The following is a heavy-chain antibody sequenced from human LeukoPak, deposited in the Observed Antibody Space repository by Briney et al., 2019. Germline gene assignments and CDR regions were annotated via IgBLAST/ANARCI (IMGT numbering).Heavy chain of an antibody. CDR3: VTPPD. V-gene: IGHV3-15*01. Sequence: GGSLRLSCEASGITISDAWMSWVRQAPGKGLEWVGRIKSKSAGGTTDHAAPVKGRFTISRDDSKSTLYLQMSILTIEDTAVYYCVTPPDWGQGTLVTVSS. CDR2: IKSKSAGGTT. J-gene: IGHJ4*02. CDR1: GITISDAW. D-gene: IGHD5-18*01.